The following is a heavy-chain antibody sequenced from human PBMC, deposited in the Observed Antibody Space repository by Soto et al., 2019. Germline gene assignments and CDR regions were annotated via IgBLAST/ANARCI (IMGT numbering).Heavy chain of an antibody. J-gene: IGHJ4*02. CDR3: ARGIWVATTASYYFDQ. V-gene: IGHV1-3*01. CDR2: INAGNGNT. D-gene: IGHD5-12*01. Sequence: ASVKVSCKASGYTFTSYAMHWVRQAPGQRLEWMGWINAGNGNTKYSQKFQGRLSITRDTSANTAYMDLRSLTSEDTAVFYCARGIWVATTASYYFDQWGQGTQVTVSS. CDR1: GYTFTSYA.